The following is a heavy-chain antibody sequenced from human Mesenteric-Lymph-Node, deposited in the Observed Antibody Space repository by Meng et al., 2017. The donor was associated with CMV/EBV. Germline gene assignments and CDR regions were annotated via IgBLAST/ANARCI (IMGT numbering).Heavy chain of an antibody. J-gene: IGHJ5*01. D-gene: IGHD3-10*01. V-gene: IGHV5-51*01. CDR3: ARRGATMVRGSVITENWFDS. CDR1: FTPYW. Sequence: FTPYWIGWVRQMPGKGLEWMGIIYPSDSDARYSPSFQGQVTMSVDKSISTAYLQWRSLKASDTAIYYCARRGATMVRGSVITENWFDSWGQGTLVTVSS. CDR2: IYPSDSDA.